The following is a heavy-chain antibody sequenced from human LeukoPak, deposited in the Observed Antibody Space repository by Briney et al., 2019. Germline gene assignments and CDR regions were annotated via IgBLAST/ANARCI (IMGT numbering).Heavy chain of an antibody. CDR1: GGSISSGSYY. Sequence: PSETLSLTCTVSGGSISSGSYYWSWIRQPAGKGLEWIGRIYTSGSTNCNPSLKSRVTISVDTSKNQFSLKLSSVTAADTAVYYCARRYLFQFMGVSSPGTGDAFDIWGQGTMVTVSS. CDR3: ARRYLFQFMGVSSPGTGDAFDI. CDR2: IYTSGST. J-gene: IGHJ3*02. V-gene: IGHV4-61*02. D-gene: IGHD1-26*01.